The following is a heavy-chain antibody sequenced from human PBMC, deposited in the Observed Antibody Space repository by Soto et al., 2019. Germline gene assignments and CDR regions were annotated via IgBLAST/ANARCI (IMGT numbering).Heavy chain of an antibody. CDR3: ARLYSSSYYYYYGMDV. Sequence: QVQLVQSGAEVKKPGASVKVSCKASGYTFTSYGISWVRQAPGQGLEWMGWISAYNGNTNYAQKLQGRVTMTTDTSTSTAYMDLRSLRSDDTAVYYCARLYSSSYYYYYGMDVWGQGTTVTVSS. J-gene: IGHJ6*02. V-gene: IGHV1-18*04. D-gene: IGHD6-6*01. CDR1: GYTFTSYG. CDR2: ISAYNGNT.